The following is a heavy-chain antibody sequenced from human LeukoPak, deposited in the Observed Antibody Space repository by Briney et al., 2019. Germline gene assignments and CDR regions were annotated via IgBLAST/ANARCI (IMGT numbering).Heavy chain of an antibody. CDR1: GYSIRSGYY. D-gene: IGHD3-3*01. J-gene: IGHJ3*02. CDR2: IYHSGST. V-gene: IGHV4-38-2*01. Sequence: SETLSLTCAVSGYSIRSGYYWGWIRQPLGKGLEWIGSIYHSGSTYYNPSLKSRVTISVDTSKNQFSLKLSSVTAADTAVYYCARSITMFGVVWDAFDIWGQGTMVTVSS. CDR3: ARSITMFGVVWDAFDI.